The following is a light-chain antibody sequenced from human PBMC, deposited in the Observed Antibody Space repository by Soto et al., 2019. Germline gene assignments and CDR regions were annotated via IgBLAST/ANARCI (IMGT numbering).Light chain of an antibody. CDR2: GAY. CDR3: QQRSNWPPWT. Sequence: VMTQSPATLSVSPGERATLSCRASQSVSTNLAWYQQRPGQAPRLIISGAYTRATGIPARFSGSGSGTEFTLTISSLQSEDFAIYYCQQRSNWPPWTFGQGTKVDIK. J-gene: IGKJ1*01. V-gene: IGKV3-15*01. CDR1: QSVSTN.